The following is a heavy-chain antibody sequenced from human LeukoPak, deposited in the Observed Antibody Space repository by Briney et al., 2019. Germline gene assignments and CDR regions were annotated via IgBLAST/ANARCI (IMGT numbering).Heavy chain of an antibody. J-gene: IGHJ4*02. CDR3: AKASEGATFSDY. Sequence: GGSLRLSCAASGFTFSSYGMHWVRQAPGKGLEWVAVISYDGSNKYYADSVKGRFTISRDNSKNTLYLQMNSLRAEDTAVYYCAKASEGATFSDYWGQGTLVTVSS. V-gene: IGHV3-30*18. CDR2: ISYDGSNK. D-gene: IGHD1-26*01. CDR1: GFTFSSYG.